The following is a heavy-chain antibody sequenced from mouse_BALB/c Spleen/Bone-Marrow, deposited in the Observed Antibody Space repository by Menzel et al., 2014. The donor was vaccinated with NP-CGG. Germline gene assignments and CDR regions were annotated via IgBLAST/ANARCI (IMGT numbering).Heavy chain of an antibody. J-gene: IGHJ3*01. CDR3: ASYYYGSYGFAY. CDR2: IDPANGNT. CDR1: GFNIKDTY. Sequence: VQLQQSGAELVKPGASVKLSCTASGFNIKDTYMHRVKQRPEQGLEWIGRIDPANGNTKYDPKFQGKATITADTSSNTSYLQLSSLTSEDTAVYYCASYYYGSYGFAYWGQGTLVTVSA. D-gene: IGHD1-1*01. V-gene: IGHV14-3*02.